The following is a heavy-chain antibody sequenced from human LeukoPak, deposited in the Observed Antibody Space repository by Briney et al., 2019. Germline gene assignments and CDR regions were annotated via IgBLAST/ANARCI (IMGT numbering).Heavy chain of an antibody. V-gene: IGHV4-4*07. Sequence: SETLSLTCTVSGGSLSIYYWSWIRQPAGKGLEWIGRIYTSGSTNYNPSLKSRVTISVDKSKHQFSLKLSSVTAAVTAVYYCARYVYYDSSGYYFDYWGQGTLVTVAS. CDR3: ARYVYYDSSGYYFDY. CDR1: GGSLSIYY. J-gene: IGHJ4*02. CDR2: IYTSGST. D-gene: IGHD3-22*01.